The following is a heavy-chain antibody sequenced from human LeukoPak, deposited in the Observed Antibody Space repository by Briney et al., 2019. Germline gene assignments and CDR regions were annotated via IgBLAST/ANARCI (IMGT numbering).Heavy chain of an antibody. Sequence: ASVKVSCKASGYTFTSYDINWVRQATGQGLEWMGWMNPNSGNTGYAQKFQGRGTMTRNTSISTAYMELSSLRSEDTAVYYCARGLLGYYDFWGGRHDAFDIWGQGTMVTVSS. CDR3: ARGLLGYYDFWGGRHDAFDI. D-gene: IGHD3-3*01. CDR1: GYTFTSYD. J-gene: IGHJ3*02. V-gene: IGHV1-8*01. CDR2: MNPNSGNT.